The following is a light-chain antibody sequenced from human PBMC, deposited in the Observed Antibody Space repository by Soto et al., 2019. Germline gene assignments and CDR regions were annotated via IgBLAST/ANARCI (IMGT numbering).Light chain of an antibody. Sequence: DIQMTQSPSSLSASVGDGVTITCRASEDIRNYVAWFQQKPGKAPRSLISAASILESGVPSKFSGGGSGTDFTLTISSLQPEDFATYYCQQYRSFPFTVGPGTKVDIK. V-gene: IGKV1-16*02. CDR2: AAS. CDR3: QQYRSFPFT. J-gene: IGKJ3*01. CDR1: EDIRNY.